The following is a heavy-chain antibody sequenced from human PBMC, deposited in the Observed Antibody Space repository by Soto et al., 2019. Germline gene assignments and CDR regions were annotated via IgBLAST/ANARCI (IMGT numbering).Heavy chain of an antibody. V-gene: IGHV4-31*03. CDR2: SYYSGST. J-gene: IGHJ5*02. Sequence: SETLSLTCTVSGGSISSGGYYWSWIRQHPGKGLEWIGYSYYSGSTYYNPSLKSRVTISVATSKNQFSLKLSSVTAADTAVYYCARLATGTTGNWFDPWGQGTLVTVSS. CDR3: ARLATGTTGNWFDP. D-gene: IGHD1-7*01. CDR1: GGSISSGGYY.